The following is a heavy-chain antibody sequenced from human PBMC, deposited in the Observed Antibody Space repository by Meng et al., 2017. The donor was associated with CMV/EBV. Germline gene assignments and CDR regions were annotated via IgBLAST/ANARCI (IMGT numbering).Heavy chain of an antibody. J-gene: IGHJ4*02. CDR1: GFTFSSYG. CDR2: IRYDGSNK. V-gene: IGHV3-30*02. CDR3: AKEVFGTEGATYFDY. Sequence: GESLKISCAASGFTFSSYGMHWVRQAPGKGPEWVAFIRYDGSNKYYADSVKGRFTISRDNSKNSLYLQMNSLRTEDTALYYCAKEVFGTEGATYFDYWGQGTLVTVSS. D-gene: IGHD1-1*01.